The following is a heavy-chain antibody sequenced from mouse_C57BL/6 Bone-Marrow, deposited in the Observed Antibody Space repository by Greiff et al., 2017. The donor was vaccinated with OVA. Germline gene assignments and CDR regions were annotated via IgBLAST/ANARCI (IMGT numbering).Heavy chain of an antibody. CDR3: ARHHYDYGGGAMDY. J-gene: IGHJ4*01. CDR2: INSDGGST. Sequence: EVKLVDSGGGLVQPGESLKLSCESNEYEFPSHDMSWVRKTPEKRLELVAAINSDGGSTYYPDTMERRFIISRDNTKKNLYLQMSILRSEDTALYYCARHHYDYGGGAMDYWGQGTSVTVSS. D-gene: IGHD2-4*01. V-gene: IGHV5-2*03. CDR1: EYEFPSHD.